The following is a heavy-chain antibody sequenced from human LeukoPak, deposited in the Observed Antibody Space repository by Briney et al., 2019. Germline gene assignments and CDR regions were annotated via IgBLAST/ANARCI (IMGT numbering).Heavy chain of an antibody. CDR3: AKHSIAAAGTCAFDI. J-gene: IGHJ3*02. Sequence: QPGGSLRLSCAASGFTFTSYWIHWVRQAPGKGLVWVSRIKSDGTTTNYADSVKGRFTISRDNSKNTLYLQMNSLRAEDTAVYYCAKHSIAAAGTCAFDIWGQGTMVTVSS. V-gene: IGHV3-74*01. D-gene: IGHD6-13*01. CDR2: IKSDGTTT. CDR1: GFTFTSYW.